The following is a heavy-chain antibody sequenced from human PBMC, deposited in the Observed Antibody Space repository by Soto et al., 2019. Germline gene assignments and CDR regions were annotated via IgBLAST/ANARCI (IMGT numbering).Heavy chain of an antibody. Sequence: SETMSPTCTVFGGSISSYYCSWLRQPPEKGQEWIGYIYYSGSTNYNPSLKSRVTISVDTSKNQFSLKLSSVTAADTAVYYCGTNYDILTGYFYYGMDVWGQGTTVTVSS. CDR1: GGSISSYY. V-gene: IGHV4-59*01. J-gene: IGHJ6*02. CDR2: IYYSGST. CDR3: GTNYDILTGYFYYGMDV. D-gene: IGHD3-9*01.